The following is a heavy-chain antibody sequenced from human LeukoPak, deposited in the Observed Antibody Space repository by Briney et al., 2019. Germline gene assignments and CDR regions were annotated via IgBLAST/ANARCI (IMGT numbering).Heavy chain of an antibody. CDR2: INHSGRT. J-gene: IGHJ4*02. CDR3: ARARQVGYYFDS. D-gene: IGHD6-25*01. CDR1: GGSLSGYY. V-gene: IGHV4-34*01. Sequence: PSETLSLTCAVYGGSLSGYYWSWIRQPPGKGLEWIGEINHSGRTNYNTSLESRVTISVDTSKNQFSPKLTSVTAADTAVYYCARARQVGYYFDSWGQGSLVTVSS.